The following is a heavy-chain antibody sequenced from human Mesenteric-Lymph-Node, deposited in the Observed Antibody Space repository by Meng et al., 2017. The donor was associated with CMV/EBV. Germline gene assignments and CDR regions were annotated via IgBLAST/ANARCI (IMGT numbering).Heavy chain of an antibody. CDR2: ISPNTVDT. D-gene: IGHD1-1*01. J-gene: IGHJ5*02. V-gene: IGHV1-2*06. CDR3: GRGQQTFDP. Sequence: QVELVQSGAEVKKPGASVKVSCKASGYSFTGYSIHWVRQAPGQGLEWMGRISPNTVDTIYEENFQGRVTMTRDPSINTAYMELSSLTSDDTAVYYCGRGQQTFDPWGQGTLVTVSS. CDR1: GYSFTGYS.